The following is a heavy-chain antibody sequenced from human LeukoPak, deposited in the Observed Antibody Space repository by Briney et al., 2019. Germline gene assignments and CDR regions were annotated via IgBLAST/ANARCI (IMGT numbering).Heavy chain of an antibody. J-gene: IGHJ6*03. V-gene: IGHV3-48*03. D-gene: IGHD3-22*01. CDR2: ISCGGSTI. Sequence: GGSLRLSCAASGFTFSSYEMNWVRQAPGKGLEWVSYISCGGSTIYYADSVKGRFTISRDNAKNSLYLQMNSLRAEDTAVYYCAMKYYYDSSGYRPYYYYMDVWGKGTTVTISS. CDR1: GFTFSSYE. CDR3: AMKYYYDSSGYRPYYYYMDV.